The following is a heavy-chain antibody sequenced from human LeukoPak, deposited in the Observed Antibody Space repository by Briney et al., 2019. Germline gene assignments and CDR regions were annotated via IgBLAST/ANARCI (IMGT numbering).Heavy chain of an antibody. CDR1: GGSFSGYY. Sequence: SETLSLTCAVYGGSFSGYYWSWIRQPPGKGLEWIGEINHSGSTNYNPSLKSRVTISVDTSKNQFSLKLSSVTAADTAVYYCARGRRGHSGSYYNLGQYYFDYWGQGTLVTVSS. CDR2: INHSGST. V-gene: IGHV4-34*01. J-gene: IGHJ4*02. CDR3: ARGRRGHSGSYYNLGQYYFDY. D-gene: IGHD3-10*01.